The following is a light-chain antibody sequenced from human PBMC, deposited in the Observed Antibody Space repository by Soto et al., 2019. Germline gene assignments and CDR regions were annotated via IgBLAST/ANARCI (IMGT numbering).Light chain of an antibody. V-gene: IGLV1-51*01. CDR3: GTWDTSLRALAV. Sequence: QSVLTQPPSVSAAPGQRVTISCSGSNSNIGNNYVSWYRQLPGTAPKLLIYDNDKRPSGIPDRFSGSKSGTSATLDITGLQTGDEADYYCGTWDTSLRALAVFGGGTQLTVL. CDR1: NSNIGNNY. J-gene: IGLJ7*01. CDR2: DND.